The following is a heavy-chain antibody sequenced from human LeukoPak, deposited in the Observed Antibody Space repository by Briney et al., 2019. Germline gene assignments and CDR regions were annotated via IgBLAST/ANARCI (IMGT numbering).Heavy chain of an antibody. CDR2: INHSGST. CDR1: GGSFSGYY. CDR3: ARATEQLWLIYAFDI. V-gene: IGHV4-34*01. J-gene: IGHJ3*02. Sequence: SETLSLTCAVYGGSFSGYYWSWIRQPPGKGLEWIGEINHSGSTNYNPSLKSRVTISVDTSKNQFSLKLSSVTAADTAVYYCARATEQLWLIYAFDIWGQGTMVTVSS. D-gene: IGHD5-18*01.